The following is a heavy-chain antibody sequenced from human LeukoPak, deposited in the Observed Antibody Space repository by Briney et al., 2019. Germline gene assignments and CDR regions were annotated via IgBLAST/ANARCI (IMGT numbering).Heavy chain of an antibody. CDR3: ARSKDIVVVPAATKGVGFDY. D-gene: IGHD2-2*01. CDR2: IYYSGST. V-gene: IGHV4-39*07. J-gene: IGHJ4*02. CDR1: GGSINSSSYY. Sequence: SETLSLTCTVSGGSINSSSYYWGWIRQPPGKGLEWIGSIYYSGSTYYNPSLKSRVTISVDRSKNQFSLRLSSVTAADTAVYYCARSKDIVVVPAATKGVGFDYWGQGTLVTVSS.